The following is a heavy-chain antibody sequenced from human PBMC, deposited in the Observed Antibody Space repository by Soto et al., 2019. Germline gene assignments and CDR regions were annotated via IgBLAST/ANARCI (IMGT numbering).Heavy chain of an antibody. J-gene: IGHJ4*02. CDR1: GQSFSGHS. V-gene: IGHV4-34*01. Sequence: QVQLQQWGAGLVKPSETLSLSCAVYGQSFSGHSWAWIRQPPGKGLEWIGEINESGSTYYNPSLKSRVTISTDTSKNQCSLELSSVSAADTAAYFCARGSGIVALPGELEDVNYDYWGQGTLVNVSS. CDR2: INESGST. D-gene: IGHD1-1*01. CDR3: ARGSGIVALPGELEDVNYDY.